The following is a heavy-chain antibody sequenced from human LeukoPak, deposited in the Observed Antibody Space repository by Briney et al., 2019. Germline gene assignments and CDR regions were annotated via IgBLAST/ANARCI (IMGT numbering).Heavy chain of an antibody. V-gene: IGHV3-7*01. Sequence: GGSLRLSCAASGFTFSSYWMTWVRQAPGKGLEWVANIKQEGSEKYHVDSVKGRFTISRDNAKNSLYLQMNSLRVDDTATYYCARSSTGYYFDYWGQGTLVTVSS. CDR2: IKQEGSEK. J-gene: IGHJ4*02. CDR1: GFTFSSYW. CDR3: ARSSTGYYFDY. D-gene: IGHD3-9*01.